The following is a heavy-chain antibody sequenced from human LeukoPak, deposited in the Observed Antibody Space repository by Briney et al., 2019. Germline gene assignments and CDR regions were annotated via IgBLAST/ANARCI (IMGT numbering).Heavy chain of an antibody. Sequence: GGSLRLSCVASGFTSGFNYSEFWMNWVRQAPGKGLVWVSYISSGGSTIYYADSVKGRFTISRDNAKNSLFLHMNSLRAEDTAVYYCAREPWSIAYCSSITCGLNSWGQGTLVTVSS. D-gene: IGHD2-2*01. J-gene: IGHJ4*02. CDR1: GFTSGFNYSEFW. V-gene: IGHV3-48*04. CDR2: ISSGGSTI. CDR3: AREPWSIAYCSSITCGLNS.